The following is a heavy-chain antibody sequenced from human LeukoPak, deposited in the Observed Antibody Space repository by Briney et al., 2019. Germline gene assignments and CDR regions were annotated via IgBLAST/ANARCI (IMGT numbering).Heavy chain of an antibody. V-gene: IGHV3-23*01. J-gene: IGHJ6*03. Sequence: GGSLRLSCTAPGFTFNNYAMSWVRQAPGKGLEYVSSISGSGARTDYADSVKGRFTISSDKSENTLHLQMNSLRAEDTAVYYCAKHGHRSDYQFYYMDVWAKGTTVTVSS. CDR3: AKHGHRSDYQFYYMDV. CDR2: ISGSGART. D-gene: IGHD5-12*01. CDR1: GFTFNNYA.